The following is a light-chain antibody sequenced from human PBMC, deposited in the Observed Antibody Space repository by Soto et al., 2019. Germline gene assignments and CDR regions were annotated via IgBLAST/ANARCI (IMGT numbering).Light chain of an antibody. Sequence: EMLMTQSPASLSVSPGEKVSLSCWASQSVTNKLAWYQQRPGQPPRLLLYDASTRATGVPATFSGSGSGTELTLTISSLQSEDLGFYYCMQYHYWQGTFAKGTKVDIX. J-gene: IGKJ1*01. CDR3: MQYHYWQGT. CDR2: DAS. V-gene: IGKV3-15*01. CDR1: QSVTNK.